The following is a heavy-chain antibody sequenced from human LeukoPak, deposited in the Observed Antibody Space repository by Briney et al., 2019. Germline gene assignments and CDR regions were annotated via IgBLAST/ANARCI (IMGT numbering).Heavy chain of an antibody. CDR3: ATLVVPAAMLITYYHDAFDI. D-gene: IGHD2-2*01. J-gene: IGHJ3*02. Sequence: RASVKVSCKVSGYTLTELSMHWVRQAPGKGLEWMGGFDPEDGETIYAQKFQGRVTMTEDTSTDTAYMELSSLRSEDTAVYYCATLVVPAAMLITYYHDAFDIWGQGTMVTVSS. V-gene: IGHV1-24*01. CDR2: FDPEDGET. CDR1: GYTLTELS.